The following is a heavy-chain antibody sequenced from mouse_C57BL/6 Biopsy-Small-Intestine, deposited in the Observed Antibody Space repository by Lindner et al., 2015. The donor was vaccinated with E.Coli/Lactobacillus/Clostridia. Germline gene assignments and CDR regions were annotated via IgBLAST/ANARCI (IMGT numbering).Heavy chain of an antibody. Sequence: SVKVSCKASGYTFIDYYIHWVRQAPGQGLEWMGWINPKSGGTNYLQKFQGRVTMTRDTSIDTAYMELSSLKSDDTAVYYCARDRIMRFPSPGDSWGQGTLVTVSS. CDR3: ARDRIMRFPSPGDS. CDR1: GYTFIDYY. D-gene: IGHD2-13*01. J-gene: IGHJ4*01. V-gene: IGHV1-84*02. CDR2: INPKSGGT.